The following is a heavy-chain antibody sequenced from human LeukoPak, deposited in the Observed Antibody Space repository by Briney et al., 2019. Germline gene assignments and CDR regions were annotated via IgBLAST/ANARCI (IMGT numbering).Heavy chain of an antibody. CDR3: ARHMSNYDLWGGYYGNAFDL. V-gene: IGHV4-39*01. CDR2: VHYSGST. Sequence: SETLSLTCIVSGDSISSSSYYWGWIRQPPGKGLEWIGNVHYSGSTYYNPSLKGRITVSVDTSKNQFSLKLNSVTAADTAVYYCARHMSNYDLWGGYYGNAFDLWGQGTMVIVSS. CDR1: GDSISSSSYY. J-gene: IGHJ3*01. D-gene: IGHD3-3*01.